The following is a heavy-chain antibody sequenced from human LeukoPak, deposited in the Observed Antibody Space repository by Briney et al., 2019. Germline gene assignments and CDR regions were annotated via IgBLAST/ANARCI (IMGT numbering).Heavy chain of an antibody. CDR3: AKVSLNMVNDAFDI. CDR2: IRYVGSRK. CDR1: GFTFSSYG. V-gene: IGHV3-30*02. D-gene: IGHD4/OR15-4a*01. J-gene: IGHJ3*02. Sequence: GRSLRLSCAASGFTFSSYGMHWVRQAPDKGLEWVAFIRYVGSRKYYADSVKGRFTISRDNSKNTLYLQMNSLRAEDTAMYYCAKVSLNMVNDAFDIWGQRTMVSVSS.